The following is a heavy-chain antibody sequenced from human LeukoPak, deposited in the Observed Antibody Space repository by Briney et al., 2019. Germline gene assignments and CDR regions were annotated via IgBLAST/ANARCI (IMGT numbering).Heavy chain of an antibody. V-gene: IGHV1-69*13. CDR3: ARSFWSGYYIIQNWFDP. CDR2: IIPIFGTA. CDR1: GGTFSSYA. Sequence: SVKLSCKSSGGTFSSYANSWVRQAPGQGLEWMGGIIPIFGTANYAQKFQGRVTITADESTSTAYMELSSLRSEDTAVYYCARSFWSGYYIIQNWFDPWGQGTLVTVSS. D-gene: IGHD3-3*01. J-gene: IGHJ5*02.